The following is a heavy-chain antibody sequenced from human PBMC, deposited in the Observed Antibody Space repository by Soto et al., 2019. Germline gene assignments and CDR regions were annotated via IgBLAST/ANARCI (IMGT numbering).Heavy chain of an antibody. CDR1: GFTFSSYA. CDR3: AKNPRGYALLSGYGMDG. D-gene: IGHD2-2*01. J-gene: IGHJ6*02. Sequence: GGSLRHSCAASGFTFSSYAMSWVRQAPGKGLEWVSAISGSGGSTYYADSVKGRFTISRDNSKNTLYLQMNSLRAEDTAVYYCAKNPRGYALLSGYGMDGWGQGTTVNVSS. V-gene: IGHV3-23*01. CDR2: ISGSGGST.